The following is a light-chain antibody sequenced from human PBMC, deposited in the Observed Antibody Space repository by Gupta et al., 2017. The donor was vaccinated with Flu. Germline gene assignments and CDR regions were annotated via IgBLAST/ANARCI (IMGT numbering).Light chain of an antibody. CDR3: QQYGNSYSVT. Sequence: QSPATLSLSQGEGASLSCGASQSVSSNLLAWYQHKPGLAPRLLIYDGSKRAAGIPDRFSGSGSGTDFTLTISRREPEDFAVYYCQQYGNSYSVTFGQGTKLEI. CDR1: QSVSSNL. J-gene: IGKJ2*01. V-gene: IGKV3D-20*01. CDR2: DGS.